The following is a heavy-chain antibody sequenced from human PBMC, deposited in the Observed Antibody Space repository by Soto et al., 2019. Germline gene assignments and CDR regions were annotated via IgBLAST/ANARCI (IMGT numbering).Heavy chain of an antibody. J-gene: IGHJ4*02. CDR1: GFTFSSYW. CDR3: TRDDIGLGIDY. D-gene: IGHD1-26*01. V-gene: IGHV3-74*01. CDR2: INSDGHWT. Sequence: EVQLVESGGGLVQPGGSLRLSCAASGFTFSSYWMHWVRQAPGQGLVWVSHINSDGHWTTYADSVKGPFTISSDNAKNTLYLQMNSLRAEDTAVYYCTRDDIGLGIDYWGRGTLVAVSS.